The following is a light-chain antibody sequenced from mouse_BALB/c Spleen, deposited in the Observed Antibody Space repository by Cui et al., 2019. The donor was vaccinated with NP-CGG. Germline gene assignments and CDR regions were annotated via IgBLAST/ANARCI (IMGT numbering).Light chain of an antibody. J-gene: IGLJ1*01. CDR3: ALWYSNHWV. Sequence: QAVVTQESALTTSPGETVTLTCRSSTGAVTTSNYANWVQEKPDHLFTVLIGGTHNRAPGVPARFSGSLIGDKAALTITGAQTEDEAIYFCALWYSNHWVFGGGTKLTVL. CDR1: TGAVTTSNY. CDR2: GTH. V-gene: IGLV1*01.